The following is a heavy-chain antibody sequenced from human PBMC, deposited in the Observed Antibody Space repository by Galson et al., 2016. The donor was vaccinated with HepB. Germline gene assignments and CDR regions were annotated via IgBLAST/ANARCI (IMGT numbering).Heavy chain of an antibody. CDR3: AHSEFTIFGVLPGFGY. CDR2: IYWDDDK. V-gene: IGHV2-5*02. D-gene: IGHD3-3*01. CDR1: GFSLSTSAVG. Sequence: PALVKPTQTLTLTCTFSGFSLSTSAVGVGWIRQSPGKALEWLAVIYWDDDKRYSPSLKSRLTITKDTSKNHVVLTMTNMDPVDTATYYRAHSEFTIFGVLPGFGYWGQGTLVTVSS. J-gene: IGHJ4*02.